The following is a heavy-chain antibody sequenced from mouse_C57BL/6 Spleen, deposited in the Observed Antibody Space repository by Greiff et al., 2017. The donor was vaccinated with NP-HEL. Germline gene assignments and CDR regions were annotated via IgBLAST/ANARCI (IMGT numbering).Heavy chain of an antibody. J-gene: IGHJ3*01. CDR2: IYPRSGNT. Sequence: VQLQQSGAELARPGASVKLSCKASGYTFTSYGISWVKQRTGQGLEWIGEIYPRSGNTYYNEKFKGKATLTADKSSSTAYMELRSLTSEDSAVYFCARDGYVSSYKFAYWGQGTLVTVSA. CDR1: GYTFTSYG. D-gene: IGHD1-1*01. V-gene: IGHV1-81*01. CDR3: ARDGYVSSYKFAY.